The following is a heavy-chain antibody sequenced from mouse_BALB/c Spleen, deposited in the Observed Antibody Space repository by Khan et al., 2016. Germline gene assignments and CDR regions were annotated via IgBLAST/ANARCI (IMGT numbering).Heavy chain of an antibody. CDR2: IDPANGNT. CDR1: GFNIKDTY. V-gene: IGHV14-3*02. J-gene: IGHJ1*01. Sequence: VQLKQSGAELVKPGASVKLSCTASGFNIKDTYMHWVKQRPEQGLEWIGRIDPANGNTKYDPKFQGKATITADTSSNTAYLQLSSLTSEDTAVYYCARRPYGDWYFDVWGAGTTVTVSS. CDR3: ARRPYGDWYFDV. D-gene: IGHD2-10*02.